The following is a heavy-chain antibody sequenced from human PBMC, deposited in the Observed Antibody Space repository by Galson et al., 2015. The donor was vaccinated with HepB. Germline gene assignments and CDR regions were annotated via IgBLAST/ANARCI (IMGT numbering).Heavy chain of an antibody. CDR2: IYYSGST. CDR3: AREGGIVVVPAAPYYFDY. J-gene: IGHJ4*02. V-gene: IGHV4-30-4*01. D-gene: IGHD2-2*01. CDR1: GGSISSGDYY. Sequence: LSLTCTVSGGSISSGDYYWSWIRQPPGKGLEWIGYIYYSGSTYYNPSLKSRVTISVDTSKNQFSLKLSSVTAADTAVYYCAREGGIVVVPAAPYYFDYWGQGTLVTVSS.